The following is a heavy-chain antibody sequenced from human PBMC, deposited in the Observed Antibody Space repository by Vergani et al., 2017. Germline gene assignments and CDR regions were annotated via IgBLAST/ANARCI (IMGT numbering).Heavy chain of an antibody. CDR3: AKGSLVAVAGDFDY. Sequence: EVQLLESGGGLVQPGGSLRLSCAASGFTFSSYAMSWVRQAPGKGLEWVSSISSSSSYIYYADSVKGRFTISRDNAKNSLYLQMNSLRAEDTAVYYCAKGSLVAVAGDFDYWGQGTLVTVSS. CDR1: GFTFSSYA. V-gene: IGHV3-21*04. D-gene: IGHD6-19*01. J-gene: IGHJ4*02. CDR2: ISSSSSYI.